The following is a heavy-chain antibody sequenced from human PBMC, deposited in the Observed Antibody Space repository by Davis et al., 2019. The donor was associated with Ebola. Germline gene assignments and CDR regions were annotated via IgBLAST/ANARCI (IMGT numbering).Heavy chain of an antibody. D-gene: IGHD2-15*01. CDR3: ARQTGWWGGV. CDR2: ISSSGSTI. CDR1: GFTVSNSY. Sequence: GESLKISCAASGFTVSNSYMSWIRQAPGKGLEWVSYISSSGSTIYYADSVKGRFTISRDNAKNSLYLQMNSLRAEDTAVYYCARQTGWWGGVWGQGTTVTVSS. J-gene: IGHJ6*02. V-gene: IGHV3-11*04.